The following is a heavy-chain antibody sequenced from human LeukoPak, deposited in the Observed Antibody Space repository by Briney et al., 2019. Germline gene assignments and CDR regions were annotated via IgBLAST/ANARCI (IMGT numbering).Heavy chain of an antibody. D-gene: IGHD3-10*01. J-gene: IGHJ4*02. CDR2: INPSGGST. CDR3: AIYGSGSYYAYYFDY. CDR1: GYTFTSYY. V-gene: IGHV1-46*01. Sequence: ASVKVSCKASGYTFTSYYMHWVRQPPGQGLEWMGIINPSGGSTSYAQKFQGRVTMTRDTSTSTVYMELSSLRSEDTAVYYCAIYGSGSYYAYYFDYWGQGTLVTVSS.